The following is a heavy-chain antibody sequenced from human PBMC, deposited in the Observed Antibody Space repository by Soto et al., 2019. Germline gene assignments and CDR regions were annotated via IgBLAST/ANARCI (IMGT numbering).Heavy chain of an antibody. V-gene: IGHV1-18*01. J-gene: IGHJ4*02. Sequence: ASVKVSCKASGYTFTSYGISWVRQAPGQGLEWMGWISAYNGNTNYAQKLQGRVTMTTETSTSTAYMELRSLRSDDTAVYYCARGPLGYCSSTSCPSGGDYWGQGTLVTVSS. CDR1: GYTFTSYG. CDR2: ISAYNGNT. CDR3: ARGPLGYCSSTSCPSGGDY. D-gene: IGHD2-2*01.